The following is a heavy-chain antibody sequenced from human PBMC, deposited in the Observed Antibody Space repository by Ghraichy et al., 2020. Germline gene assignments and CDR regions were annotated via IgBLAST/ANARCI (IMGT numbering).Heavy chain of an antibody. Sequence: ASVKVSCKASGYTFTSYDINWVRQATGQGLEWMGWMNPNSGNTGYAQKFQGRVTMTRNTSISTAYMELSSLRSEDTAVYYCARGAPGLRRIQLWSTWGGVYDYWGQGTLVTVSS. CDR1: GYTFTSYD. V-gene: IGHV1-8*01. CDR3: ARGAPGLRRIQLWSTWGGVYDY. J-gene: IGHJ4*02. CDR2: MNPNSGNT. D-gene: IGHD5-18*01.